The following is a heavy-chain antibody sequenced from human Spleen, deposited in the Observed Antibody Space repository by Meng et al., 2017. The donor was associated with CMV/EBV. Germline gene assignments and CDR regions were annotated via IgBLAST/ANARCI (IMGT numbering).Heavy chain of an antibody. D-gene: IGHD3-3*01. V-gene: IGHV3-48*03. CDR1: GFTFSSYE. J-gene: IGHJ4*02. CDR3: ARSYYDFWSGYPIDY. Sequence: GESLKISCAASGFTFSSYEMNWVRQAPGKGLEWVSYISSSGSTIYYADSVKGRFTISRDNAKNLLYLQMNSLRAEDTAVYYCARSYYDFWSGYPIDYWGQGTLVTVSS. CDR2: ISSSGSTI.